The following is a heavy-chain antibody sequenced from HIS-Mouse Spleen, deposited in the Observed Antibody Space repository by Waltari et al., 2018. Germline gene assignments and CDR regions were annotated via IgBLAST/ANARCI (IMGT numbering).Heavy chain of an antibody. Sequence: QVQLVESGGGVVQPGRSLRLSCAASGCTFSSYGMHWVRQAPGKGLEWVAVISYDGSNKYYAESVKGRFTISRDNSKNTLYLQMNSLRAEDTAVYYCAKDKHHAFDYWGQGTLVTVSS. CDR1: GCTFSSYG. CDR3: AKDKHHAFDY. CDR2: ISYDGSNK. V-gene: IGHV3-30*18. J-gene: IGHJ4*02.